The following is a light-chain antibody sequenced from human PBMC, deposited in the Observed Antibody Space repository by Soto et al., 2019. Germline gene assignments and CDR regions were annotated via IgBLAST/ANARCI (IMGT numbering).Light chain of an antibody. V-gene: IGKV1-5*03. CDR1: QTITTS. CDR3: QQYDSYSLRT. Sequence: DIQMTQSPSTLSASVGDRVTITCRASQTITTSLAWYQQKPGKAPKLLIYKASSLESGVPSRFSCSGSGTEFTLTISSLQSDDFAPYYCQQYDSYSLRTFGQGTRVEI. CDR2: KAS. J-gene: IGKJ1*01.